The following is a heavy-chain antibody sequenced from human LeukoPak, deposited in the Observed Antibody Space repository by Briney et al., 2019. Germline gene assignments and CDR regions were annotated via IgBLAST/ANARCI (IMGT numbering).Heavy chain of an antibody. D-gene: IGHD2-15*01. CDR1: GFSFSNYN. J-gene: IGHJ4*02. CDR2: ISSSSSYI. V-gene: IGHV3-21*01. CDR3: VRGYCSGGTCYLDY. Sequence: GGSLRLSCAASGFSFSNYNMNWVRQAPGRGLEWVSCISSSSSYIYYADSLKGRFTISRDNAKNSLYLQVNSLRAEDTAVYFCVRGYCSGGTCYLDYWGQGTLVTVSS.